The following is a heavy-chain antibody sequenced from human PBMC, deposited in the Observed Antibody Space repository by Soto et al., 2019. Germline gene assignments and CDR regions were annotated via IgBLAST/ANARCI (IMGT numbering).Heavy chain of an antibody. CDR3: ARVPVPAAISYFDY. CDR1: GFTFSSYA. J-gene: IGHJ4*02. CDR2: ISYDGSNK. V-gene: IGHV3-30-3*01. Sequence: QVQLVESGGGVVQPGRSLRLSCAASGFTFSSYAMHWVRQAPGKGLEWVAVISYDGSNKYYADSVKGRFTISRDNTKSTLYLQMNSLRAKDTAVDYGARVPVPAAISYFDYWGQRTLVTVS. D-gene: IGHD2-2*02.